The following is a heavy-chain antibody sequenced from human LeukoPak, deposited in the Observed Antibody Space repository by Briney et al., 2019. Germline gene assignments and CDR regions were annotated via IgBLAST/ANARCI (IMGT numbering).Heavy chain of an antibody. D-gene: IGHD2-8*01. CDR1: GDSIRPYH. V-gene: IGHV4-59*12. CDR3: AREVCTNGVCSQGHYYYYMDV. J-gene: IGHJ6*03. CDR2: IFYSVST. Sequence: SETLSLTCTVSGDSIRPYHWSWIRQSPGRGLEWIGFIFYSVSTNYNPSLKSRVTMSVDTSKNQFSLKLSSVTAADTAVYYCAREVCTNGVCSQGHYYYYMDVWGKGTTVTVSS.